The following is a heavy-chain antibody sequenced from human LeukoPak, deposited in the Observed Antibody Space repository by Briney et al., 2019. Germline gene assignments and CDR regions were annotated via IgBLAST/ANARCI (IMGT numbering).Heavy chain of an antibody. J-gene: IGHJ5*02. CDR2: IYYSRNT. V-gene: IGHV4-61*01. CDR3: ARERAYYYESSGYREIYNWFHP. CDR1: GGSFSSGTFY. D-gene: IGHD3-22*01. Sequence: PSETLSLTCTVSGGSFSSGTFYWIWLPQPPGQGLVGVGYIYYSRNTNYNPSLKSRVTISVDMSANQFSLKLISVTAADTAVYYCARERAYYYESSGYREIYNWFHPWGQGTLVTVSS.